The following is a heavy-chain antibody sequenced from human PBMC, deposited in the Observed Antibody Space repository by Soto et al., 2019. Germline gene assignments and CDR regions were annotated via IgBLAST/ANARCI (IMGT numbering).Heavy chain of an antibody. CDR1: WYTFTGYY. V-gene: IGHV1-2*04. CDR2: INPNSGGT. J-gene: IGHJ6*02. Sequence: ASGQVSFKASWYTFTGYYFPWVGQAPGQRGEWMGWINPNSGGTNYAQKFQGWVTMTRDTSISTAYMELSRLRSDDTAVYYCARDHLGYRGYYYYYYGMDVWGQGTTVTVSS. D-gene: IGHD5-12*01. CDR3: ARDHLGYRGYYYYYYGMDV.